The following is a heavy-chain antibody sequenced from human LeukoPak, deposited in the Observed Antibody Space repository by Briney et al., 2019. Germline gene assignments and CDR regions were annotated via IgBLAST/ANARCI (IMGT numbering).Heavy chain of an antibody. J-gene: IGHJ4*02. CDR3: AKDKWVYYFDY. D-gene: IGHD3-22*01. Sequence: GGTLTLSCAASGFTFSSYGMSWVRQAPGKGLEGVSAISGSGGSTYYADSVKGRFTISRDNSKNTLYLQVNSLRTEDTAIYYCAKDKWVYYFDYWGQGALVTVSS. CDR2: ISGSGGST. CDR1: GFTFSSYG. V-gene: IGHV3-23*01.